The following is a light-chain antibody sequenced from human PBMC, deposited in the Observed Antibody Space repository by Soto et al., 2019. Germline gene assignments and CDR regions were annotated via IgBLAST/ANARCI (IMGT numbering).Light chain of an antibody. J-gene: IGKJ4*01. CDR3: QQYHPWTIT. V-gene: IGKV3-15*01. CDR2: GAS. CDR1: QGVSRK. Sequence: DIFMTQSPATLSGAPGERVTFAWGASQGVSRKLAWYQTKKGKAPRLPSSGASTGATGIPARVSGRGSGTEGTITISSMQYADCAMYDCQQYHPWTITFGGGTKVDIK.